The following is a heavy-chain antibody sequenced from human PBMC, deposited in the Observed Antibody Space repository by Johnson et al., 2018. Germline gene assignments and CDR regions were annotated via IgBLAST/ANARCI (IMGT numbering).Heavy chain of an antibody. V-gene: IGHV3-72*01. J-gene: IGHJ3*02. CDR1: GFTLRDYY. Sequence: VQLVESGGGLVQPGGTLRLSCSASGFTLRDYYIEWVRQAPGKGLEWFGRSRNKANSYTTDYAASVNGRSTLSRDDAKNSVHLQIHSLKTEDKAVYYCGSLDASDIWVQGTMVTVSS. CDR2: SRNKANSYTT. CDR3: GSLDASDI.